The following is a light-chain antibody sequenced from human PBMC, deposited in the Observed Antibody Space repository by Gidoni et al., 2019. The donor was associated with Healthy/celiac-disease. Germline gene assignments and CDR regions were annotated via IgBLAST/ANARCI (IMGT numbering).Light chain of an antibody. V-gene: IGKV1-33*01. CDR2: DAS. CDR1: QDISNY. CDR3: QQYDNLPPMYT. Sequence: DIQMTQSPSSLSASVGDSVTITCQASQDISNYLNWYQQKPGKAPKLLIYDASNLETGVPSRFSGSGSGTDFTFTISSLQPEDIATYYCQQYDNLPPMYTFGQXTKLEIK. J-gene: IGKJ2*01.